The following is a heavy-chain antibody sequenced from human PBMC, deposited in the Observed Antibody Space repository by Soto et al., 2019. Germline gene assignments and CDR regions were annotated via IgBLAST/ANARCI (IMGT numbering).Heavy chain of an antibody. J-gene: IGHJ4*02. CDR1: GYTFTSYG. V-gene: IGHV1-18*04. D-gene: IGHD3-22*01. Sequence: QVQLVQSGAEVKKPGASVKVSCKASGYTFTSYGISWVRQAPGQGLEWMGWISAYNGNTNYAQKLQGRVTMTTDTSPSTAYMELRSLRSDDTAVYYCARDPAEYYYDSSGYSDLDYWGQGTLVPVSS. CDR2: ISAYNGNT. CDR3: ARDPAEYYYDSSGYSDLDY.